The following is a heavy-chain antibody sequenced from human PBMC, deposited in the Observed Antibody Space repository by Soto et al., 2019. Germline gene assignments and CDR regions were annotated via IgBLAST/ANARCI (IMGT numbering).Heavy chain of an antibody. D-gene: IGHD6-19*01. CDR1: GGSFSGYY. Sequence: SETLSLTCAVYGGSFSGYYWSWIRQPPGKGLEWIGEINHSGSTNYNPSLKSRVTISVDTSKNQFSLKLSSVTAADTAVYYCARESSAEGYCYDYWGQGTLVTVSS. CDR2: INHSGST. V-gene: IGHV4-34*01. CDR3: ARESSAEGYCYDY. J-gene: IGHJ4*02.